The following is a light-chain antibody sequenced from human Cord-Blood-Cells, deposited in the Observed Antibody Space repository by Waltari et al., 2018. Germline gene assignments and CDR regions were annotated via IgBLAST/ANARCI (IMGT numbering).Light chain of an antibody. CDR3: QQYDTVYS. CDR1: QDISNY. J-gene: IGKJ2*03. Sequence: DIQMTQSPSSLSASVGDRVTITCQASQDISNYLNWDQQKPGKAPKLLIYDASNLETGVPSRFSGSGSGTDFTFTISSLQPEDIATYYCQQYDTVYSFGQGTKLEIK. CDR2: DAS. V-gene: IGKV1-33*01.